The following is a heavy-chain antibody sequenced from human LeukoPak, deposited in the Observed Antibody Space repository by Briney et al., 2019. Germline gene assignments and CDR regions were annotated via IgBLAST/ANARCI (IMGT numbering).Heavy chain of an antibody. CDR1: GYTFTSYY. Sequence: ASVKVSCKASGYTFTSYYMHWVRQAPGQGLEWMGIINPSGGSTSYAQKFQGRVTMTRDMSTSTVYMELSSLRSEDTAVYYCARARRGYYDFWSGYSQYYYYYMDVWGKGTTVTVSS. J-gene: IGHJ6*03. V-gene: IGHV1-46*01. CDR3: ARARRGYYDFWSGYSQYYYYYMDV. CDR2: INPSGGST. D-gene: IGHD3-3*01.